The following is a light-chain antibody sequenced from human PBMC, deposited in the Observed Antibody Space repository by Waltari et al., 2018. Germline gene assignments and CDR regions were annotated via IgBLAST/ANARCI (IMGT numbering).Light chain of an antibody. CDR2: YRSDSDK. J-gene: IGLJ2*01. CDR3: MIWHINAVV. CDR1: SDLNVDTSR. Sequence: QAVLTQPSSPSASPGTSASLTCPLRSDLNVDTSRIYWYQQKPGNPPQYLLRYRSDSDKHQDSRVPRRFSGSKDASANAGTLLISGLQSEDEADYYCMIWHINAVVFGGGTTLTVL. V-gene: IGLV5-45*03.